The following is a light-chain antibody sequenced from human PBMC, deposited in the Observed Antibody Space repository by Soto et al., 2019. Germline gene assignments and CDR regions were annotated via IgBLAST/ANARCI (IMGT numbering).Light chain of an antibody. CDR2: GAS. J-gene: IGKJ2*02. CDR1: QSVSSSY. V-gene: IGKV3-20*01. Sequence: EIVLTQSPGTQSLSPGERATLSCRASQSVSSSYLAWYQQKPGQAPRLLIYGASSRATGIPDRFSGSGSGTDFTLTISRLEPEDFAVYYCQQRGTFGQGTKLEIK. CDR3: QQRGT.